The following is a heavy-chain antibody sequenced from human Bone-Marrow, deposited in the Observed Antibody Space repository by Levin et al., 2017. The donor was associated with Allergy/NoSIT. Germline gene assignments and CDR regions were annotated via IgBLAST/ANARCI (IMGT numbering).Heavy chain of an antibody. J-gene: IGHJ6*02. V-gene: IGHV1-8*01. CDR1: GYTFTDYD. CDR2: MNPKSGTT. CDR3: ARRDRITTYGVVANGMEV. Sequence: AASVKVSCEASGYTFTDYDINWLRQANGQGFEWMGWMNPKSGTTGSAQKFQGRLSLTRNTSISTAYMELSSLTSEDTAVYYCARRDRITTYGVVANGMEVWGQGAGVAVSS. D-gene: IGHD3-3*01.